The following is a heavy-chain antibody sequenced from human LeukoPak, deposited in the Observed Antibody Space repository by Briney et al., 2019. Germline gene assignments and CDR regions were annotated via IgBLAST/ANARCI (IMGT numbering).Heavy chain of an antibody. V-gene: IGHV4-38-2*01. J-gene: IGHJ4*02. D-gene: IGHD4-11*01. CDR2: IYHSGST. Sequence: SETLSLTCAVSGYSISSGYYWGWIRQPPGKGLEWIGSIYHSGSTYYNPSLKSRVTISVDTSKNQFSLKPSSVTAADTAVYYCARAYSKLDYWGQGTLVTVSS. CDR1: GYSISSGYY. CDR3: ARAYSKLDY.